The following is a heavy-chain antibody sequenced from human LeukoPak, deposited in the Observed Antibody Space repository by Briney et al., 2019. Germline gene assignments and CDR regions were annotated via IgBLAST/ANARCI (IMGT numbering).Heavy chain of an antibody. Sequence: ASVKVSCKASGYTFTNYDISWVRQAPGQGLEWMGWINPNSGGTNYAQNFQGRVTMTRDTSISTAYMELSRLRSDDTAVYYCARDYQLTYYFDYWGQGTQVTVSS. J-gene: IGHJ4*02. CDR2: INPNSGGT. CDR1: GYTFTNYD. D-gene: IGHD1-1*01. V-gene: IGHV1-2*02. CDR3: ARDYQLTYYFDY.